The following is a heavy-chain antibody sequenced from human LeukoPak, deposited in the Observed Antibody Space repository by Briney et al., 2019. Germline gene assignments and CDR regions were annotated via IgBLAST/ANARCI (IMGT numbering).Heavy chain of an antibody. V-gene: IGHV1-69*05. Sequence: EASVKVSCQACGGTFSSYAISWVRQPPGQGLEWMGRINPIFGTANYAQKFQGRVTITTDEYTRTAYMELSGQGAEGTPLYYSARVSCVGSRPGFDPWGQGTLVTVSS. D-gene: IGHD2-15*01. CDR1: GGTFSSYA. CDR2: INPIFGTA. CDR3: ARVSCVGSRPGFDP. J-gene: IGHJ5*02.